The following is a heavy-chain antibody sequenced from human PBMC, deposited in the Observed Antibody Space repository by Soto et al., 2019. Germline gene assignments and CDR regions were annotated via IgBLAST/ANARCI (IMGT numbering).Heavy chain of an antibody. CDR2: MNPGSGKT. CDR1: GYSFINFD. V-gene: IGHV1-8*02. CDR3: ARMASAGTLNWFDP. J-gene: IGHJ5*02. Sequence: ASVKVSCKASGYSFINFDISWVRQAAGQGPEWLGWMNPGSGKTGYTSKFQGRVAMTRDASTATPHLDLTSLTSDDTAVYYCARMASAGTLNWFDPWGPGTLVTVSS. D-gene: IGHD6-13*01.